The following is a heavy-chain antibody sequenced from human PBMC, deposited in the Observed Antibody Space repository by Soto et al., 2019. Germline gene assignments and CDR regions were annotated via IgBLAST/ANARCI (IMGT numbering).Heavy chain of an antibody. CDR3: ARDSPYYYDSSGYPPFDY. V-gene: IGHV1-69*06. J-gene: IGHJ4*02. D-gene: IGHD3-22*01. Sequence: GASVKVSCKASGGTFSSYAISWVRQAPGQGLEWMGGIIPIFGTANYAQKFQGRVTITADKSTSTAYMELSSLRSEDKAVYYCARDSPYYYDSSGYPPFDYWGQGTLVTVSS. CDR1: GGTFSSYA. CDR2: IIPIFGTA.